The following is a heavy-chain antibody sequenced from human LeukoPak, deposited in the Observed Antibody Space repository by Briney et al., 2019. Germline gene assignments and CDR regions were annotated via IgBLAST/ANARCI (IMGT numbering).Heavy chain of an antibody. CDR3: AKGGVWFGESRFDY. Sequence: GGSLRLSCAASGFTFDDYAMHWVRQAPGKGLECVSLISGDGGSTYYADSVKGRFTISRDNSKNSLYLQMNSLRTEDTALYYCAKGGVWFGESRFDYWGQGTLVTVSS. CDR1: GFTFDDYA. D-gene: IGHD3-10*01. J-gene: IGHJ4*02. V-gene: IGHV3-43*02. CDR2: ISGDGGST.